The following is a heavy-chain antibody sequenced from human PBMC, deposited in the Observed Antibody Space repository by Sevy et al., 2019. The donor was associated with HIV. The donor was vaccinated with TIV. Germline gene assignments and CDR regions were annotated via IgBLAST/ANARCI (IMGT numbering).Heavy chain of an antibody. CDR3: ARPGSGWFEFDS. V-gene: IGHV3-33*01. CDR1: GFTFSSYG. CDR2: IWYDGSNK. J-gene: IGHJ4*02. Sequence: GGSLRLSCAASGFTFSSYGMHWVRQAPGKGLEWVAVIWYDGSNKYYADSVKGRFTISRDNAKNSLYLQMNSLREEDTAVYYCARPGSGWFEFDSWGQGTLVTVSS. D-gene: IGHD6-19*01.